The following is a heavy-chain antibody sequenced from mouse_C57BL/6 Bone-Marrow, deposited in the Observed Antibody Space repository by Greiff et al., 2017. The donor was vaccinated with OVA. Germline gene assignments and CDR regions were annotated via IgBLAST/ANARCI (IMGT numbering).Heavy chain of an antibody. CDR2: IRSKSNNYAT. D-gene: IGHD1-1*01. CDR1: GFSFNTYA. CDR3: VRQGYYYGSSYFDY. V-gene: IGHV10-1*01. J-gene: IGHJ2*01. Sequence: DVHLVESGGGLVQPKGSLKLSCAASGFSFNTYAMNWVRQAPGKGLEWVARIRSKSNNYATYYADSVKDRFTISRDDSESMLYLQMNNLKTEDTAMYYCVRQGYYYGSSYFDYWGQGTTLTVSS.